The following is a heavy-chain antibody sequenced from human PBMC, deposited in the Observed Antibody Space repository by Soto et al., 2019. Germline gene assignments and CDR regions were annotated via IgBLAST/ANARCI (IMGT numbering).Heavy chain of an antibody. CDR3: VRHQRYSSGWYLDN. J-gene: IGHJ4*02. CDR1: GGSINSANYY. Sequence: QLQLQESGPGLVKPSETLSLTCTVSGGSINSANYYWGWIRQPPGKGLEWIGNVYYRGTTYYNPSLKGRVTISVDTSKNQFSLKLSSVTAADSAVFFCVRHQRYSSGWYLDNWGQGTPVTASS. V-gene: IGHV4-39*01. CDR2: VYYRGTT. D-gene: IGHD6-19*01.